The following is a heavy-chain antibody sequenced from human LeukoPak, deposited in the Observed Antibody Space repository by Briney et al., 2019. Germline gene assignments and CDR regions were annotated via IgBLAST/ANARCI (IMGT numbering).Heavy chain of an antibody. J-gene: IGHJ4*02. Sequence: SETLSLTCTVSGGSISSSSYYWGWIRQPPGKGLEWIGSIYYSGSTYYNPSLKSRDTISVDTSKNQFSLKLSSVTAADTAVYYCAKTLAARARIDYWGQGTLVTVSS. CDR1: GGSISSSSYY. V-gene: IGHV4-39*01. D-gene: IGHD6-6*01. CDR3: AKTLAARARIDY. CDR2: IYYSGST.